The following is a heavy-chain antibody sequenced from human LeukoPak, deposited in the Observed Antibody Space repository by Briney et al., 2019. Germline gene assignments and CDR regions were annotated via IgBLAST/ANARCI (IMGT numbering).Heavy chain of an antibody. V-gene: IGHV3-48*04. D-gene: IGHD6-19*01. CDR3: ARGAYSSGWAYFDH. CDR2: ISFSVNTK. Sequence: GGSLRLSCAASGFTFSDYSMNWVRQAPGKGLEWVSYISFSVNTKYYGDSVKGRFTISRDNAKNSLYLHMDSLRAEDTAVYYCARGAYSSGWAYFDHWGQGTLVTVSS. CDR1: GFTFSDYS. J-gene: IGHJ4*02.